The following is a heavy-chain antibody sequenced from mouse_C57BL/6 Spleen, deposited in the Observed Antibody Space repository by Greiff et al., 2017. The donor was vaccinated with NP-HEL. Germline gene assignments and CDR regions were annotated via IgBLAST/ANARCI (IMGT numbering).Heavy chain of an antibody. CDR1: GYTFTSYW. V-gene: IGHV1-50*01. CDR3: AREVGRAMDY. D-gene: IGHD4-1*01. Sequence: QVQLQQPGAELVKPGASVKLSCKASGYTFTSYWMQWVKQRPGQGLEWIGEIDPSDSYTNYNQKFKGKATLTVDKSSSTAYMQLSSLTSEDAAVYYCAREVGRAMDYWGQGTSVTVSS. CDR2: IDPSDSYT. J-gene: IGHJ4*01.